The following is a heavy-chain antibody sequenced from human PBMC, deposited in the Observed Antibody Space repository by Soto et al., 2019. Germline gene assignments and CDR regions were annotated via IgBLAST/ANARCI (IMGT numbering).Heavy chain of an antibody. Sequence: ASVKVSCKASGGTFSSYAISWVRQAPGQGLEWMGGIIPIFGTANYAQKFQGRVTITADESTSTAYMELSSLRSEDTAVYYCARDDYYDSSGPSKVAYGYYYYGMDVWGQGTTVTVSS. CDR1: GGTFSSYA. J-gene: IGHJ6*02. D-gene: IGHD3-22*01. CDR3: ARDDYYDSSGPSKVAYGYYYYGMDV. V-gene: IGHV1-69*13. CDR2: IIPIFGTA.